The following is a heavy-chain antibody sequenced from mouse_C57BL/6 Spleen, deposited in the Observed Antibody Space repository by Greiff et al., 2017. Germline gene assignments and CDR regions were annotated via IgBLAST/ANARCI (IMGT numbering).Heavy chain of an antibody. Sequence: EVQVVESGGGLVQPGGSLSLSCAASGFTFTDYYMSWVRQPPGKALEWLGFIRNKANGYTTEYSASVKGRFTISRDNSQSILYLQMNALRAEDSATYYCARSYDGYYVWFAYWGQGTLVTVSA. D-gene: IGHD2-3*01. CDR3: ARSYDGYYVWFAY. J-gene: IGHJ3*01. V-gene: IGHV7-3*01. CDR2: IRNKANGYTT. CDR1: GFTFTDYY.